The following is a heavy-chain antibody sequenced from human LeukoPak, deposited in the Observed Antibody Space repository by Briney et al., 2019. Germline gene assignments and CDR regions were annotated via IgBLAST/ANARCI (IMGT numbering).Heavy chain of an antibody. D-gene: IGHD3-22*01. J-gene: IGHJ4*02. Sequence: PGGSLRLSCSASGFTFSSYAMSWVRQAPGKGLEWVSAISGSGGSTYYADSVKGRFTISRDNAKNSLYLQMNSLRAEDTAVYYCARGFDSRFFDKWGQGTLVTVSS. V-gene: IGHV3-23*01. CDR2: ISGSGGST. CDR3: ARGFDSRFFDK. CDR1: GFTFSSYA.